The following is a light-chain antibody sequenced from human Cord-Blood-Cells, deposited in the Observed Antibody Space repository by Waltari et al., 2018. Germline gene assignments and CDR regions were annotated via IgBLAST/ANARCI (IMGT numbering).Light chain of an antibody. CDR3: QQYDNLPFT. J-gene: IGKJ3*01. Sequence: DIQMTQSPSSLSASLGDRVTITCQASQDISNYLNWYQQKPGKAPKLLIYDASNLETGVPSRFSGSGSGTDVTFTISSLQPEDIATYYCQQYDNLPFTFGPGTKVDIK. CDR1: QDISNY. V-gene: IGKV1-33*01. CDR2: DAS.